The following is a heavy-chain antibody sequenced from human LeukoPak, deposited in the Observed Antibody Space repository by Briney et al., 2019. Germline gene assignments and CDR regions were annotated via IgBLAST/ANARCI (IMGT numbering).Heavy chain of an antibody. D-gene: IGHD6-19*01. CDR1: GGSFSGYY. CDR3: ARDLSGWYVDAFDL. Sequence: SETLSLTCEVYGGSFSGYYWSWIRQSPGKGLEWIGKISQSGSTNYNPSLKSRVTISIDTSKNQFSLKLSSVTAADTAVYYCARDLSGWYVDAFDLWGQGTMVTVSS. CDR2: ISQSGST. V-gene: IGHV4-34*01. J-gene: IGHJ3*01.